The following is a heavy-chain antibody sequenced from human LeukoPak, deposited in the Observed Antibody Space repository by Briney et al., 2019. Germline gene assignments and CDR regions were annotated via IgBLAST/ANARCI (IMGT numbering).Heavy chain of an antibody. Sequence: GGSLRLSCAASRFTFSNYAMSWVRQAPGQGLEWVSVITGSGSSTHYADSAKGRFTISRDNSKNTLYLQMNSLRAEDTAVYYCAKDQGAYTAMVGNYFDYWGQGTLVTVSS. CDR3: AKDQGAYTAMVGNYFDY. D-gene: IGHD5-18*01. J-gene: IGHJ4*02. V-gene: IGHV3-23*01. CDR1: RFTFSNYA. CDR2: ITGSGSST.